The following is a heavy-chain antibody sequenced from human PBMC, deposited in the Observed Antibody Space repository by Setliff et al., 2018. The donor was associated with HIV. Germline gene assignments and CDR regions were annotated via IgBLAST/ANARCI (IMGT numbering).Heavy chain of an antibody. CDR2: IIPVFGTA. Sequence: SVKVSCKASRGTFSSYAVNWVRQAPGQGLEWMGRIIPVFGTANYAQKLQGRVTMTTDTSTSTAYMELRSLRSDDTAVYYRARGLVTSCPDYWGQGTLVTV. CDR1: RGTFSSYA. V-gene: IGHV1-69*05. J-gene: IGHJ4*02. CDR3: ARGLVTSCPDY. D-gene: IGHD2-2*01.